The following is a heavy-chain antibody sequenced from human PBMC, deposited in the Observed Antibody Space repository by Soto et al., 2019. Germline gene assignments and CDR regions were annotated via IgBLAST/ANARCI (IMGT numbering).Heavy chain of an antibody. V-gene: IGHV3-23*01. J-gene: IGHJ3*02. D-gene: IGHD3-3*01. CDR1: GFTFSSYA. CDR3: AKDNYDFWSGLDAFDI. CDR2: ISGSGGST. Sequence: GGSLRLSCAASGFTFSSYAMSWVRQAPGKGLEWVSAISGSGGSTYYADSVKGRFTISRDNSKNTLYLQMNSLRAEDTAVYYCAKDNYDFWSGLDAFDIWGQGTMVTVSS.